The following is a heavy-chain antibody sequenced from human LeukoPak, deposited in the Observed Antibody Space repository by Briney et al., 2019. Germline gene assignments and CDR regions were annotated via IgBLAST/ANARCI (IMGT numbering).Heavy chain of an antibody. CDR1: GGTFSSYA. J-gene: IGHJ4*02. Sequence: GASVKVSCKASGGTFSSYAISWVRQAPGQGLEWMGGIIPIFGTANYAQKFQGRVTITADESTSTAYMELSSLRSEDTAVYYCARSMGYCSGTSCPFDYWGQGTLVTVSS. V-gene: IGHV1-69*13. CDR3: ARSMGYCSGTSCPFDY. CDR2: IIPIFGTA. D-gene: IGHD2-2*01.